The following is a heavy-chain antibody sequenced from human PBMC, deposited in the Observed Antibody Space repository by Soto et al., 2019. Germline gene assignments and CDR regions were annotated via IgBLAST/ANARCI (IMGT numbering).Heavy chain of an antibody. D-gene: IGHD3-10*01. V-gene: IGHV3-33*01. Sequence: ESGGGVVQPGRSLRLSWEASGVIFSNYAMHWFRQAPGQGLERVALIWFDGSYENYAESVKGRFTISRDKSKNTMYFQMNSVRVEDTAVYFSARGTGSGSFLIDYLGQGTLVTVSS. CDR1: GVIFSNYA. CDR3: ARGTGSGSFLIDY. J-gene: IGHJ4*02. CDR2: IWFDGSYE.